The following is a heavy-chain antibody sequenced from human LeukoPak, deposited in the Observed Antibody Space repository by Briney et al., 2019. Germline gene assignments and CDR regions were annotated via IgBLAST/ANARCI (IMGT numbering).Heavy chain of an antibody. Sequence: ASVKLSCKASGYTFTGYYMHWVRQAPGQGLEWIGWINPNSGGTNYAQKFQGRVTMTRDTSISTAYMELSRLRSDDTAVYYCARDLYNWNNLDYWGQGTLVTVSS. D-gene: IGHD1/OR15-1a*01. CDR3: ARDLYNWNNLDY. J-gene: IGHJ4*02. CDR1: GYTFTGYY. CDR2: INPNSGGT. V-gene: IGHV1-2*02.